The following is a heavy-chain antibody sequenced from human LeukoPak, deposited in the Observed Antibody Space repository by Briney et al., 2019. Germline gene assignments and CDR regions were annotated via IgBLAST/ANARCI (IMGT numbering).Heavy chain of an antibody. Sequence: PGGSLRLSCAVSGFTFSTYTMNWVRQAPGKGLEWVSSISSSSNYIYYADSVRGRFTISRDNAKNSLSLQMNSLRAEDTAVYYCARDRLLEDRGYNSYYYMDVWGIGTTVTVSS. CDR2: ISSSSNYI. CDR3: ARDRLLEDRGYNSYYYMDV. J-gene: IGHJ6*03. V-gene: IGHV3-21*01. D-gene: IGHD1-1*01. CDR1: GFTFSTYT.